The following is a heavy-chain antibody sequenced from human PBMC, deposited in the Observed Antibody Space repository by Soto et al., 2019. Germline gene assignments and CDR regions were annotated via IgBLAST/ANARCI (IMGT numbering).Heavy chain of an antibody. CDR3: ARQEYGDYVFLDY. J-gene: IGHJ4*02. D-gene: IGHD4-17*01. CDR1: GVSISNDVYY. CDR2: IYYTGST. V-gene: IGHV4-31*03. Sequence: QVQLQESGPGLVKPSQTLSLTCTVSGVSISNDVYYWTWIRQYPGKGLEWVGYIYYTGSTYYNPSLTSRVRMSVDTSKNQFALKLSSVTAADTAVYYCARQEYGDYVFLDYWGQGTLVTVSS.